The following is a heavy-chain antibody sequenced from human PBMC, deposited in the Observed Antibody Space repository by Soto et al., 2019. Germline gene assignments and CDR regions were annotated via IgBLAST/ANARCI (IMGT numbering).Heavy chain of an antibody. V-gene: IGHV3-53*01. CDR1: GFTVSSNY. CDR3: ARGIGSGWYPTQNY. Sequence: GGSLRLSCAASGFTVSSNYMSWVRQAPGKGLEWVSVIYSGGSTYYADSVKGRFTISRDNSKNTLYLQMNSLRAEDTAVYYCARGIGSGWYPTQNYWGQGTLVTVSS. D-gene: IGHD6-19*01. CDR2: IYSGGST. J-gene: IGHJ4*02.